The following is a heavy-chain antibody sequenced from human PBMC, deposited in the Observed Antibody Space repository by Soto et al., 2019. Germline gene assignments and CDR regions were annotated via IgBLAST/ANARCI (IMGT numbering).Heavy chain of an antibody. Sequence: QVQLVESGGGVVQPGRSLRLSCAASGFTFSSYAMHWVRQAPGKGLEWVAVIAYDRRNKYYADSVKGRFTISRDNDKNTLYLQMNRLRIADTEVYSCAGELERGFDYGGQGTLVTVAS. CDR2: IAYDRRNK. V-gene: IGHV3-30*04. J-gene: IGHJ4*02. CDR3: AGELERGFDY. D-gene: IGHD1-1*01. CDR1: GFTFSSYA.